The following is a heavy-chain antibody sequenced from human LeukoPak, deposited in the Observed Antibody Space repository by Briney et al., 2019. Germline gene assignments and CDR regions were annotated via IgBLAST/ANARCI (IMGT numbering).Heavy chain of an antibody. CDR3: SKDPNGDYVGAFDM. V-gene: IGHV3-23*01. J-gene: IGHJ3*02. D-gene: IGHD4-17*01. Sequence: GGSLRLSCTASGLTFSNYATTWVRQAPGKGLEWVSSITGSGPGTYYADSVKGRFSVSRDNSQNTVFLHMNSLRADDTALYYCSKDPNGDYVGAFDMWGPGTMVTVSS. CDR2: ITGSGPGT. CDR1: GLTFSNYA.